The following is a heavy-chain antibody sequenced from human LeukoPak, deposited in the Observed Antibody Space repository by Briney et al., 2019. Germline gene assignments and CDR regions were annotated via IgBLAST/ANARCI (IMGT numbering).Heavy chain of an antibody. Sequence: SETLSLTCTVSGGSISSSSYYWGWIRQPPGKGLEWIGSIHYSGSTYYNPSLKSRVTISVDTSKNQFSLKLSSVTAADTAVYYCARRDSSGYWTNYWGQGTLVTVSS. CDR2: IHYSGST. CDR1: GGSISSSSYY. J-gene: IGHJ4*02. D-gene: IGHD6-19*01. CDR3: ARRDSSGYWTNY. V-gene: IGHV4-39*01.